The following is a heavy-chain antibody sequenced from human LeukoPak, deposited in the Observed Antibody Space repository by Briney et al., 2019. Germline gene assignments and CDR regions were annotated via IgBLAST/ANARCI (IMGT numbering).Heavy chain of an antibody. CDR2: IYYSGTT. CDR1: GGSISYYY. Sequence: SETLSLTCTVSGGSISYYYWSWIRQSPGKGLEWIGYIYYSGTTNYNPSLKSRVTISVDTSKNQFSPQLRSVTAADAAVYYCAREDPQTTVPEGMDVWGQGTTVTVSS. D-gene: IGHD4-17*01. V-gene: IGHV4-59*01. CDR3: AREDPQTTVPEGMDV. J-gene: IGHJ6*02.